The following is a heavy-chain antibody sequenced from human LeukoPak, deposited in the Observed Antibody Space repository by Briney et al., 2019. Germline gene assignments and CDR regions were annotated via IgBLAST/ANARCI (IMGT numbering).Heavy chain of an antibody. Sequence: GGSLRLSCAASGFTVSTNCMTWVRQAPGKGLEWVSTIYSSGTTYYADSVMGRFTISRHNSRNTLYLQMNSLRAEDTAVYYCARVDTVMAYYFDLWGRGTLVTVSS. D-gene: IGHD5-18*01. CDR3: ARVDTVMAYYFDL. CDR1: GFTVSTNC. CDR2: IYSSGTT. J-gene: IGHJ4*02. V-gene: IGHV3-53*04.